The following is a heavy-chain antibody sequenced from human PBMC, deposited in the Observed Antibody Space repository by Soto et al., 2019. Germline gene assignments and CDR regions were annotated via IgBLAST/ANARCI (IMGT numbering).Heavy chain of an antibody. J-gene: IGHJ4*02. CDR1: GFTFSSYA. CDR3: ARRGSGGDYDY. CDR2: ISGSGDST. D-gene: IGHD1-26*01. V-gene: IGHV3-23*01. Sequence: EVQLLESGGGLVQPGGSLRLSCAASGFTFSSYAMRWVRQAPGKGLEWVSAISGSGDSTYYADSVKGRFTTSRDNSKNTLYLQMNSLRAEDAAVYYCARRGSGGDYDYWGQGTLVTVSS.